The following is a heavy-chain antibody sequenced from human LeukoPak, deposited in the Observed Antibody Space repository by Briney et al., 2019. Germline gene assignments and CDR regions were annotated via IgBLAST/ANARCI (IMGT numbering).Heavy chain of an antibody. CDR2: IYSGGGS. Sequence: GGSLRLSCAASGFTVSTNYMSWVRQAPGKGLEWVSLIYSGGGSYYADSVKGRFTISRDNSRNTLSLQMNSLRVDDTAVYYCARGFRSVTTWGYFDYWGQGALVTVSS. D-gene: IGHD4-17*01. V-gene: IGHV3-66*01. CDR3: ARGFRSVTTWGYFDY. J-gene: IGHJ4*02. CDR1: GFTVSTNY.